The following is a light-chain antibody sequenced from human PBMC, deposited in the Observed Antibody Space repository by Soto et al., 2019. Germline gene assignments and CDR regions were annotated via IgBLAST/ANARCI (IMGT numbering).Light chain of an antibody. CDR3: QQTYDTPYT. J-gene: IGKJ2*01. CDR1: QSISSY. CDR2: AAS. V-gene: IGKV1-39*01. Sequence: DIQMTQSPSSLSASVGDRVTITCRASQSISSYLNWYQEKPGKAPKLLIYAASSLQGGVPSRFSGGGSGTDFTHAISSLQPEDFATYYCQQTYDTPYTFGQGTKLQIK.